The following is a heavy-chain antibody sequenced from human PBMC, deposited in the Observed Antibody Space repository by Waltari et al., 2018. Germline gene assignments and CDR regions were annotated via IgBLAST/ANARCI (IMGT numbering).Heavy chain of an antibody. CDR3: ARAYD. CDR2: IKEDGSEK. CDR1: RFSLSTKW. D-gene: IGHD2-8*01. Sequence: EVKLVESGGGLVQPGGSLRPSGAASRFSLSTKWMSWVRQAPGKGPEWVSSIKEDGSEKYYVDSVKGRFTISRDNAKNSLYLQMNSLRAEDTAVYYCARAYDWGQGTLVTVSS. V-gene: IGHV3-7*01. J-gene: IGHJ4*02.